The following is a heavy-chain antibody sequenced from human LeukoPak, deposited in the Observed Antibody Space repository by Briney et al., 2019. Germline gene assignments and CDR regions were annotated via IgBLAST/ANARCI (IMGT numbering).Heavy chain of an antibody. CDR3: AKSLLPPDYYYYYMDV. CDR1: GFTFSSFA. D-gene: IGHD3-22*01. V-gene: IGHV3-23*01. Sequence: PGGSLRLSCAASGFTFSSFAMSWVRQAPGKGLEWVSAISGSGGSTYYADSVKGRFTISRDNSKNTLYLQMNSLRAEDTAVYYCAKSLLPPDYYYYYMDVWGKGTTVTVSS. J-gene: IGHJ6*03. CDR2: ISGSGGST.